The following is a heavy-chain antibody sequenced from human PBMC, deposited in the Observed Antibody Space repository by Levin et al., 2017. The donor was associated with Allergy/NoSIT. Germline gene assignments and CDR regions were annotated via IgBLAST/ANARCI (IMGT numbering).Heavy chain of an antibody. J-gene: IGHJ3*02. CDR2: IIPIFGTA. CDR3: ARDREWGQQLGYDAFDI. CDR1: GGTFSSYA. V-gene: IGHV1-69*01. Sequence: PGESLKISCKASGGTFSSYAISWVRQAPGQGLEWMGGIIPIFGTANYAQKFQGRVTITADESTSTAYMELSSLRSEDTAVYYCARDREWGQQLGYDAFDIWGQGTMVTVSS. D-gene: IGHD6-13*01.